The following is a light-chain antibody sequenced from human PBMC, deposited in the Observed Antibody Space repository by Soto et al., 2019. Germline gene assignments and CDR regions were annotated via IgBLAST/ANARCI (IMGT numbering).Light chain of an antibody. CDR1: NDDIGAYQY. CDR3: SSFTTSFTVV. V-gene: IGLV2-14*01. J-gene: IGLJ2*01. CDR2: DVI. Sequence: SALTQPASVSGSPGQSITISCTGSNDDIGAYQYVSWYQHHPGKAPRLILYDVIDRPSGISSRFSGSKSDNSASLTISGLQAEDEADYYCSSFTTSFTVVFGGGTKLTVL.